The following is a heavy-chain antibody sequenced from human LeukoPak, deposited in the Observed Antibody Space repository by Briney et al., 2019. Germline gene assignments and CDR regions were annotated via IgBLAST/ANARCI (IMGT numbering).Heavy chain of an antibody. CDR1: GFTFTNYW. CDR2: IKQGRSEK. CDR3: ARSSRELGGYAPWELMPPFDY. J-gene: IGHJ4*02. D-gene: IGHD1-7*01. V-gene: IGHV3-7*01. Sequence: GGSLRLSCAASGFTFTNYWMSWVRQAPGKGLELVANIKQGRSEKYYVDSVKGRFTISRDNAKNSLYLQMNSLRAEDTAVYYCARSSRELGGYAPWELMPPFDYWGQGTLVTVSS.